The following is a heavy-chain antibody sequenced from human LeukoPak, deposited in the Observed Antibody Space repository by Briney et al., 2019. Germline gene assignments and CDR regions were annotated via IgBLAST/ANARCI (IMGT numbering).Heavy chain of an antibody. CDR2: ISDDETYK. CDR1: GFTFNSYS. CDR3: TRGMLWQPPDY. V-gene: IGHV3-30-3*01. Sequence: PGGSLRLSCAASGFTFNSYSMHWVRQAPGKGLEWVTAISDDETYKFYADSVKGRFTISRDNSKNTLYLQMNSLRVEDTAIYYCTRGMLWQPPDYWGQGMLVTVSS. D-gene: IGHD5-12*01. J-gene: IGHJ4*02.